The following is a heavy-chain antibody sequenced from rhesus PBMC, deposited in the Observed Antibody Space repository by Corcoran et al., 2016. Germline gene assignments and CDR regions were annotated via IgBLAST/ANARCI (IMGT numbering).Heavy chain of an antibody. Sequence: QVQVQESGPGLVKPSETLSLTCAVSGRSLSSGYYWGWIRQPPGKGLEFIGYISGNSGGTYYNPTLKSRITSSKDTSKNQFSLMWSSVTAADTAVYYCAKDEGRDWDHYYDLRFDVWGAGVLVTVSS. V-gene: IGHV4-99*02. CDR2: ISGNSGGT. J-gene: IGHJ5-1*01. CDR1: GRSLSSGYY. CDR3: AKDEGRDWDHYYDLRFDV. D-gene: IGHD3-22*01.